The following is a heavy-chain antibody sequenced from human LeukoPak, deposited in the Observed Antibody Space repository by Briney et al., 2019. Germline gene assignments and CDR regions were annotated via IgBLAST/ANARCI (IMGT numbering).Heavy chain of an antibody. Sequence: PSETLSLTCTVSGGSISSYYWSWIRQPPGKRLEWIGYIYYSGSTNYNPSLKSRVTISVDTSKNQFSLKLSSVTAADTAVYYCARSLGDYGSGSFSYYYYYMDVWGKGTTVTVSS. V-gene: IGHV4-59*01. D-gene: IGHD3-10*01. CDR3: ARSLGDYGSGSFSYYYYYMDV. CDR1: GGSISSYY. CDR2: IYYSGST. J-gene: IGHJ6*03.